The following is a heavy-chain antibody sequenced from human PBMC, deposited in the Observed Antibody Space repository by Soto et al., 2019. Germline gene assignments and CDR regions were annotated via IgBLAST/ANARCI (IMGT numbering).Heavy chain of an antibody. J-gene: IGHJ4*02. V-gene: IGHV4-39*01. CDR2: IYYSGST. D-gene: IGHD3-10*01. CDR3: ASPEITMVRGVISTYYFDY. Sequence: SETLSLTCTVSGGSISSSIYYWGWIRQPPGKGLEWIGSIYYSGSTYYNPSLKSRVTISVDTSKNQFSLKLSSVTAADTAVYYCASPEITMVRGVISTYYFDYWGKGTLVTVPS. CDR1: GGSISSSIYY.